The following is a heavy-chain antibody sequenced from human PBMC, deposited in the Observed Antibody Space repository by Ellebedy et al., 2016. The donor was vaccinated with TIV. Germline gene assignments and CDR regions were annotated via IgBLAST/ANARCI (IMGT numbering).Heavy chain of an antibody. CDR3: GRVVSDYIWGSYRLDY. CDR1: GYTFTSYG. J-gene: IGHJ4*02. D-gene: IGHD3-16*02. CDR2: ISVYNGNT. V-gene: IGHV1-18*01. Sequence: AASVKVSCKAFGYTFTSYGISWVRQAPGQGPEWMGWISVYNGNTKYGQKVQGRVTMTTDTSTTTAHMELRSLTSDDTAVYYCGRVVSDYIWGSYRLDYWGQGTLVTVSS.